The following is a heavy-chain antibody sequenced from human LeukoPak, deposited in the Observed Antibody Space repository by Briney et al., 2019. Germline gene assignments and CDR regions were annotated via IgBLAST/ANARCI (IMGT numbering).Heavy chain of an antibody. CDR1: GLTFSSYA. J-gene: IGHJ4*02. Sequence: GGSLRLSCAASGLTFSSYAMSWVRQAPGKGLEWVSGISGSDGSTYHADSVKGRFTISRDNSKNTLYLQMNSLRGEDTAVYYCAKNIGGLDYWGQGTLVTVSS. CDR2: ISGSDGST. V-gene: IGHV3-23*01. CDR3: AKNIGGLDY. D-gene: IGHD3-10*01.